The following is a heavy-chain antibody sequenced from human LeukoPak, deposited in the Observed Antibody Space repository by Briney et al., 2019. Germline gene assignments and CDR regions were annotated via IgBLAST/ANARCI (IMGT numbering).Heavy chain of an antibody. V-gene: IGHV1-69*05. J-gene: IGHJ4*02. D-gene: IGHD2-21*02. CDR2: IIPIYDPV. CDR3: AREPLGCGGDCHFDY. CDR1: GGTFISYA. Sequence: SSVKVSFKASGGTFISYAFSWMRQAPGQGLEWMGRIIPIYDPVDYAQRFQGRVTITTDESTNTVYMELSSLRYEDTAVYYCAREPLGCGGDCHFDYWGQGTLVTVSS.